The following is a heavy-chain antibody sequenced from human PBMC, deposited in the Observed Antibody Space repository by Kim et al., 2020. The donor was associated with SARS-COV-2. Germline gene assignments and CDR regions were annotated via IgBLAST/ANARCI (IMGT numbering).Heavy chain of an antibody. CDR2: IWYDGSNK. Sequence: GGSLRLSCAASGFTFSSYGMHWVRQAPGKGLEWVAVIWYDGSNKYYADSVKGRFTISRDNSKNTLYLQMNSLRAEDTAVYYCARVGSSSGSGYYPFDFWGQGTLVTVS. J-gene: IGHJ4*02. CDR3: ARVGSSSGSGYYPFDF. V-gene: IGHV3-33*01. D-gene: IGHD3-22*01. CDR1: GFTFSSYG.